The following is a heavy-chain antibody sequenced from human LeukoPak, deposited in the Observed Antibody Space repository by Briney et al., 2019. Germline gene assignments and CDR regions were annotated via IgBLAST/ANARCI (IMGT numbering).Heavy chain of an antibody. J-gene: IGHJ4*02. D-gene: IGHD2-15*01. V-gene: IGHV4-59*08. CDR1: SGSISSYY. Sequence: SETLSLTCTVSSGSISSYYWSWIRQPPGKGLEWIGYISYSGSTDSNPSLKSRVTISVDTSKNQISLKLSSVTAADTAVYYCARTYCRGGSCHFDYWGQGTLVTVSS. CDR2: ISYSGST. CDR3: ARTYCRGGSCHFDY.